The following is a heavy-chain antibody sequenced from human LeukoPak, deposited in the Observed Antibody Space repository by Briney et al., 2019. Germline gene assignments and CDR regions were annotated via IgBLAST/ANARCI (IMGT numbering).Heavy chain of an antibody. Sequence: GGSLRLSCAASGFTFSSYEMNWVRQAPGKGLEWVSYISSSGSTIYYADSVKGRFTISRDNAKNSLYLQMNSLRAEDTAVYYCARRIQLWLDDYYYYYMDVWGKGTTVTISS. CDR3: ARRIQLWLDDYYYYYMDV. D-gene: IGHD5-18*01. J-gene: IGHJ6*03. CDR1: GFTFSSYE. V-gene: IGHV3-48*03. CDR2: ISSSGSTI.